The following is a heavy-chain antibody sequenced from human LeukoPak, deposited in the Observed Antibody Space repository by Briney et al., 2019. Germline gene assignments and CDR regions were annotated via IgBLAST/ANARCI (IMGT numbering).Heavy chain of an antibody. CDR3: ARDQLRQYYYYYYGMDV. V-gene: IGHV3-11*01. J-gene: IGHJ6*02. Sequence: PGGSLRLSCAASGFTFSDYYMSWIRQAPGKGLEWVSYISSSGSTIYYADSVKGRFTISRDNAKNSLYLQMNSLRAEDTAVYYCARDQLRQYYYYYYGMDVWGQGTTVTVSS. CDR1: GFTFSDYY. CDR2: ISSSGSTI. D-gene: IGHD1-26*01.